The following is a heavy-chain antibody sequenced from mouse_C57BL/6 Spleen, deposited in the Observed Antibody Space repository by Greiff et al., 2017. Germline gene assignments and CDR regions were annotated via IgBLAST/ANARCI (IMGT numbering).Heavy chain of an antibody. CDR3: ACSPYYFDY. V-gene: IGHV1-64*01. Sequence: QVQLKQSGAELVKPGASVKLSCKASGYTFTSYWMHWVKQRPGQGLEWIGMIHPNSGSTNYNEKFKSKATLTVDKSSSTAYMQLSSLTSEDSAVYYCACSPYYFDYWGQGTTLTVSS. J-gene: IGHJ2*01. CDR2: IHPNSGST. CDR1: GYTFTSYW. D-gene: IGHD1-1*01.